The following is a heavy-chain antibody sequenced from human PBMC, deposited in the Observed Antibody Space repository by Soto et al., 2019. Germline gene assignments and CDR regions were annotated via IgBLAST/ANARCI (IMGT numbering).Heavy chain of an antibody. D-gene: IGHD3-16*01. CDR1: GYSFATYW. J-gene: IGHJ4*02. V-gene: IGHV5-51*01. CDR3: ARGPIGGGFDY. CDR2: IYPADSDT. Sequence: PGESLKISCKGSGYSFATYWIAWVRQMPGKGLEWMGIIYPADSDTRYSPSFQGQVTISADTSTSTAYMELRSLRSDDTAVYYCARGPIGGGFDYWGQGTLVTVSS.